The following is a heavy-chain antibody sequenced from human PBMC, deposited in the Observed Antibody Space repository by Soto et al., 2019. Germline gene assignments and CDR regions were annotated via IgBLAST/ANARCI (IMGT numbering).Heavy chain of an antibody. CDR3: ANLAAAGTYSYSGMDV. V-gene: IGHV3-30*18. Sequence: QVQLVESGGGVVQPGRSLRLSCAASGFTFSSYGMHWVRQAPGKGLEWVAVISYDGSNKYYADSVKGRFTISRDNSKNTLYLQMNSLRAEDTAVYYCANLAAAGTYSYSGMDVWGQGTTVTVSS. CDR1: GFTFSSYG. J-gene: IGHJ6*02. CDR2: ISYDGSNK. D-gene: IGHD6-13*01.